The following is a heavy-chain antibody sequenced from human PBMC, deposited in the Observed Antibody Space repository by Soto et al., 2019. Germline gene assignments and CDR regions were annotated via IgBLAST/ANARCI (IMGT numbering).Heavy chain of an antibody. D-gene: IGHD3-22*01. CDR3: ARDRRYYDSSGLFDY. CDR1: RYTFTSYY. J-gene: IGHJ4*02. Sequence: QVQLVQSGAEVKKPGASVKVSCKASRYTFTSYYMHWVRQAPGQGLEWMGIINPSGGSTSYAQKFQGRVTMTRDTSTSTVYMELSSLRSEDTAVYYCARDRRYYDSSGLFDYWGQGTLVTVSS. V-gene: IGHV1-46*01. CDR2: INPSGGST.